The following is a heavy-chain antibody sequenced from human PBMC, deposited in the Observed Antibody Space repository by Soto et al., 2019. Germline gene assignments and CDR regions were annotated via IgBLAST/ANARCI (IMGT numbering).Heavy chain of an antibody. V-gene: IGHV3-23*01. CDR2: ISSGGTTT. J-gene: IGHJ4*02. D-gene: IGHD6-19*01. CDR1: VFSFITHA. CDR3: AREGGSIGGWFGRKFDS. Sequence: GWSLRLSCTSSVFSFITHAMSWVRQAPGKGLEWVSSISSGGTTTFYAASVEGRFTTSRDKSKNTLYLQMNSLRADDTAVYYCAREGGSIGGWFGRKFDSWGQGTQVTVSS.